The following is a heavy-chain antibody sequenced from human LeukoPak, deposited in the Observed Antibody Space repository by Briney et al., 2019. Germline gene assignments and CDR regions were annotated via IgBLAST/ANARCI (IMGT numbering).Heavy chain of an antibody. D-gene: IGHD2-15*01. CDR2: INHSGST. J-gene: IGHJ4*02. Sequence: SETLSLTCAVYGGSFSGYYWSWIRQPPGKGLEWIGEINHSGSTNYNPSLKSRVTISIDTSKKQFSLNLSPVTAADTAVYYCATAGGSYYSGWEFDSWGQGTLVTVSS. CDR3: ATAGGSYYSGWEFDS. V-gene: IGHV4-34*01. CDR1: GGSFSGYY.